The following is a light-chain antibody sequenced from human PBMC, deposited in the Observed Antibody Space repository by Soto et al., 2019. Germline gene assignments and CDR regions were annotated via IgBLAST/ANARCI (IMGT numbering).Light chain of an antibody. Sequence: QSALTQPASVSGSPGQSITFSCTGTSSDVGGSRFVSWFQQYPGKAPKLMIYEVSNRPSGVSDRFSGSRSGNTASQTISGLQPEDEANYYCASYTTTNIWVFGGGTKLTVL. CDR1: SSDVGGSRF. V-gene: IGLV2-14*01. CDR2: EVS. CDR3: ASYTTTNIWV. J-gene: IGLJ3*02.